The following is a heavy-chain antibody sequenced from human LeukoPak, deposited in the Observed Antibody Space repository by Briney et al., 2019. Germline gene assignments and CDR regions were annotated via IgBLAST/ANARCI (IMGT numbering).Heavy chain of an antibody. Sequence: PGGSLRLSCAASGFTFSSYSMNWVRQAPGKGLEWVSSISSSGTYIYYADLVKGRFTISRDNAKNTLYLQMNSLRAEDTAVYYCARDREYYYDSSGYCDYWGQGTLVTVSS. CDR3: ARDREYYYDSSGYCDY. V-gene: IGHV3-21*01. J-gene: IGHJ4*02. D-gene: IGHD3-22*01. CDR1: GFTFSSYS. CDR2: ISSSGTYI.